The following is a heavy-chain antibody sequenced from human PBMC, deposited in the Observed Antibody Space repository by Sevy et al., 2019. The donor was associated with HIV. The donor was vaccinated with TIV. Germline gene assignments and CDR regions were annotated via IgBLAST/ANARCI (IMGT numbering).Heavy chain of an antibody. CDR1: GDTFSSYA. Sequence: ASVKVSCKASGDTFSSYAISWVRQAPGQGLEWMGGIIPIFGTANYAQKFQGRVTITADKSTSTAYMELSSLRSEDTAVYYCARSVRNWNDVNYMDVWGNGTTVTVSS. J-gene: IGHJ6*03. CDR3: ARSVRNWNDVNYMDV. V-gene: IGHV1-69*06. D-gene: IGHD1-20*01. CDR2: IIPIFGTA.